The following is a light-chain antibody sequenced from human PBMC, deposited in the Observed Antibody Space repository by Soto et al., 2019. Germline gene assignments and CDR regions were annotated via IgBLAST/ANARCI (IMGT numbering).Light chain of an antibody. Sequence: QSALTQPASVSGSPGQSITISCTGTNNDVGGYNYVSWYQQHPGKAPKLMIYEVNKRPSGVPDRFSGSKSGNTASLTVSGLQAEDEADYYCSSYAGSSNVFGTGTKVTVL. V-gene: IGLV2-8*01. CDR1: NNDVGGYNY. CDR2: EVN. J-gene: IGLJ1*01. CDR3: SSYAGSSNV.